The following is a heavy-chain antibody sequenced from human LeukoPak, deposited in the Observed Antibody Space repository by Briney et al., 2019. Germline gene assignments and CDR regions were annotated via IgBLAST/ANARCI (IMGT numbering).Heavy chain of an antibody. V-gene: IGHV3-23*01. D-gene: IGHD3-16*02. CDR2: LSGSGGTT. CDR1: GFTVSSNY. J-gene: IGHJ4*02. CDR3: AKLYYDYVWASHRYYFFDD. Sequence: GGSLRLSCAASGFTVSSNYVSWVRQAPGKGLEWVSGLSGSGGTTYYAESVKGRFTISRDNSKNTLFLQINSLRAEDTALYYCAKLYYDYVWASHRYYFFDDWAREPRSPSPQ.